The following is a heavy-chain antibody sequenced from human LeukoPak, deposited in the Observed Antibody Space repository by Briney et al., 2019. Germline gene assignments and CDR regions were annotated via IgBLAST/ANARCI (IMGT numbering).Heavy chain of an antibody. CDR3: AKGDVLLWFGELDP. CDR2: IKQDGSEK. V-gene: IGHV3-7*03. D-gene: IGHD3-10*01. CDR1: GFTFSSYW. J-gene: IGHJ5*02. Sequence: GGSLRLSCAASGFTFSSYWMSWVRQAPGKGLEWVANIKQDGSEKYYVDSVKGRFTISRDNAKNTLYLQMNSLRAEDTAVYYCAKGDVLLWFGELDPWGQGTLVTVSS.